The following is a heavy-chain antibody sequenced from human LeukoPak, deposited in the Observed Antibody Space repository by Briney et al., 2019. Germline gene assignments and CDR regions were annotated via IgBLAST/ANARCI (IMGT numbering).Heavy chain of an antibody. V-gene: IGHV1-18*01. J-gene: IGHJ4*02. CDR2: ISAYNGNT. D-gene: IGHD3-22*01. CDR1: GYTFINYG. Sequence: ASVKVSCKASGYTFINYGIIWVRQAPGQGLKWMGWISAYNGNTKYAQILQGRVTLTTDTSTSTAYMELRSLRFEDTAVYYCATVHVDYYDSGGYSYFFDYWGQGTLVTVSS. CDR3: ATVHVDYYDSGGYSYFFDY.